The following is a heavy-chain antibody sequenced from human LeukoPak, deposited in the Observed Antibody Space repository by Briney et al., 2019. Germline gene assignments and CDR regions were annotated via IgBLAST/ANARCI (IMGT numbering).Heavy chain of an antibody. CDR2: INSDGSNT. D-gene: IGHD5-18*01. V-gene: IGHV3-74*01. CDR3: ARVVDTAMVLFDY. J-gene: IGHJ4*02. Sequence: SGGSLRLSCAASGFTFSGYWMYWVRQNSGKGLVWVSGINSDGSNTRYADSVKGRFTISRDNAKNTLYLQMNSLRAEDTAVYYCARVVDTAMVLFDYWGQGTLVTVSS. CDR1: GFTFSGYW.